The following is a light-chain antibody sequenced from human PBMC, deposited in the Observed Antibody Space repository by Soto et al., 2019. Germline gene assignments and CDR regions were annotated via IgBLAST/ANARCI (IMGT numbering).Light chain of an antibody. V-gene: IGLV1-40*01. CDR2: ANN. CDR1: SSNIGAGYA. CDR3: QSYDSSLSGWV. J-gene: IGLJ3*02. Sequence: QSVLTQPPSVSGAPGQRVTISCTGSSSNIGAGYAVHWYQQLPETAPKLLIYANNNRPSGVPDRFSGSKSGTSASLAITGLQTEDEADYYCQSYDSSLSGWVFGGGTQLTVL.